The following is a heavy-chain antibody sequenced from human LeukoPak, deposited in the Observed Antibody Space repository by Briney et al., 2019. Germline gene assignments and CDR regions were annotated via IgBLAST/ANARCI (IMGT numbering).Heavy chain of an antibody. D-gene: IGHD5-12*01. Sequence: ASVEVSCKASVYTFTSYGISWVRQAPGQGLEWMGWISAYNGNTNYAQKLQGRVSMTTDTSTSTAYMELRSLRSDDTAVYYCARESSGYDFSDAFDIWSQGTMVTVSS. J-gene: IGHJ3*02. CDR2: ISAYNGNT. CDR3: ARESSGYDFSDAFDI. CDR1: VYTFTSYG. V-gene: IGHV1-18*01.